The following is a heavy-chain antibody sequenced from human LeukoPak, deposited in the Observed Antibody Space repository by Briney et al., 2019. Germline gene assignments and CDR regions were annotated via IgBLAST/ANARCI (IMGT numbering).Heavy chain of an antibody. CDR1: GYTFTGYY. D-gene: IGHD3-22*01. CDR3: AKSPDYDSSGLTPHDY. Sequence: ASVKVSCKASGYTFTGYYMHWVRQAPGQGLEWMGWINPNSGGTNYAQKFQGRVTMTRDTSISTAYMELSRLRSDDTAVYYCAKSPDYDSSGLTPHDYWGQGTLVTVSS. J-gene: IGHJ4*02. V-gene: IGHV1-2*02. CDR2: INPNSGGT.